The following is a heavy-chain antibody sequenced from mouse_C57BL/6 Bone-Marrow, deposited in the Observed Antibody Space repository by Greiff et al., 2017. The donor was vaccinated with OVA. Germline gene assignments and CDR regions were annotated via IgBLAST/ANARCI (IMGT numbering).Heavy chain of an antibody. CDR2: IYPGGGYT. V-gene: IGHV1-63*01. D-gene: IGHD1-1*01. J-gene: IGHJ4*01. CDR1: GYTFTNYW. CDR3: ARVGEAMDY. Sequence: QVQLKQSGAELVRPGTSVKMSCKASGYTFTNYWIGWAKQRPGHGLEWIGDIYPGGGYTNYNEKFKGKATLTANKSSSTAYMQFSSLTSEDTAIYYCARVGEAMDYWGQGTSVTVSS.